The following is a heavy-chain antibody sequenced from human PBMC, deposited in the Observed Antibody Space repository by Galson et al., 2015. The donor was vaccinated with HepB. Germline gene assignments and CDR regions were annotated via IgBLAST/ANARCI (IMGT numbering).Heavy chain of an antibody. V-gene: IGHV6-1*01. J-gene: IGHJ5*02. Sequence: CAISGDSVSSNSAAWNWIRQSPSRGLEWLGRTYYRSKWYNDYAVSVKSRITINPDTSKNQFSLQLNSVTPEDTAVYYCAGGGRIAAAWGPVNWFDPWGQGTLVTVSS. CDR2: TYYRSKWYN. D-gene: IGHD6-13*01. CDR1: GDSVSSNSAA. CDR3: AGGGRIAAAWGPVNWFDP.